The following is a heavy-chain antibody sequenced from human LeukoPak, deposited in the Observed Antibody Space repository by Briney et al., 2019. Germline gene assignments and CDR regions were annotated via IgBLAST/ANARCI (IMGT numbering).Heavy chain of an antibody. CDR3: ARVRRSADYYDSSGYYWGDYYYMDV. CDR2: INPNSGGT. V-gene: IGHV1-2*02. Sequence: ASVKVSCKASGYTFTGYYMHWVRQAPGQGLEWMGWINPNSGGTNYAQKFQGRVTMTRDTSISTAYMELSSLRSEDTAVYYCARVRRSADYYDSSGYYWGDYYYMDVWGKGTTVTISS. D-gene: IGHD3-22*01. CDR1: GYTFTGYY. J-gene: IGHJ6*03.